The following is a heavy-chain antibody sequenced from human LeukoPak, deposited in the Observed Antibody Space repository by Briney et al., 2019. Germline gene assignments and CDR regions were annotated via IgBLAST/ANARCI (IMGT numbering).Heavy chain of an antibody. CDR1: GGSISSDY. V-gene: IGHV4-59*12. CDR2: IYYSGST. J-gene: IGHJ6*02. CDR3: ARDRRNGYYYYGMDV. Sequence: PSETLSLTCTVSGGSISSDYWSWIRQPPGKGLEWIGYIYYSGSTYYNPSLKSRVTISVDTSKNQFSLKLSSVTAADTAVYYCARDRRNGYYYYGMDVWGQGTMVTVSS. D-gene: IGHD2-8*01.